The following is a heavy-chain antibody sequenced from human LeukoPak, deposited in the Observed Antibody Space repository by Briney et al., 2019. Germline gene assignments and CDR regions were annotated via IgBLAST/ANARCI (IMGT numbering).Heavy chain of an antibody. Sequence: ASVKVSCKASGYTFTGYYMHWVRQAPGQGLEWMGWINPNSGGTNYAQKFQGRVTMTRDTSTSTAYMELSRLRSDDTAVYYCARVFGSGSYLNYFDYWGQGTLVTVSS. D-gene: IGHD3-10*01. J-gene: IGHJ4*02. CDR3: ARVFGSGSYLNYFDY. CDR2: INPNSGGT. CDR1: GYTFTGYY. V-gene: IGHV1-2*02.